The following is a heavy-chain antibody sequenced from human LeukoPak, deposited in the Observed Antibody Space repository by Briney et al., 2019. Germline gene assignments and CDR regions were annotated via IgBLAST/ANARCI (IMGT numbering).Heavy chain of an antibody. CDR1: GGSISSYY. V-gene: IGHV4-59*01. CDR2: IYYSGST. CDR3: ASYYYDSSGFGY. D-gene: IGHD3-22*01. Sequence: SETLSLTCTVSGGSISSYYWSWIRQPPGKGLEWIGYIYYSGSTYYNPSLKSRVTISVDTSKNQFSLKLSSVTAADTAVYYCASYYYDSSGFGYWGQGTLVTVSS. J-gene: IGHJ4*02.